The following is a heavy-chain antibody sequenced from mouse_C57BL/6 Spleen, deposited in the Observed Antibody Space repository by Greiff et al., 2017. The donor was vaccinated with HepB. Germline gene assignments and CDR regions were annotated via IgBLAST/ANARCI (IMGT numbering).Heavy chain of an antibody. V-gene: IGHV1-61*01. CDR3: ARDGSRTFAY. D-gene: IGHD1-1*01. CDR1: GYTFTSYW. Sequence: QVQLQQPGAELVRPGSSVKLSCKASGYTFTSYWMDWVNQRPGQGLEWIGNIYPSDSETHYNQKFKDKATLTVDKSSSTAYMQLSSLTSEDSAVYYCARDGSRTFAYWGQGTLVTVSA. CDR2: IYPSDSET. J-gene: IGHJ3*01.